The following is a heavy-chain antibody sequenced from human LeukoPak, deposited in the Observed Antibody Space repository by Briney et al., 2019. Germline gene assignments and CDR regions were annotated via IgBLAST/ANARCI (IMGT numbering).Heavy chain of an antibody. CDR2: IYPGDSDT. D-gene: IGHD3-3*01. Sequence: GESLKISCKGSGYSFTSYWIGWVRQMPGKGLEWMGIIYPGDSDTRYSPSFQGQVTISADKSISTAYLQWSSLKASDTAMYYCASNWGRAFWSGYMRYWGQGTLVTVSS. J-gene: IGHJ4*02. V-gene: IGHV5-51*01. CDR3: ASNWGRAFWSGYMRY. CDR1: GYSFTSYW.